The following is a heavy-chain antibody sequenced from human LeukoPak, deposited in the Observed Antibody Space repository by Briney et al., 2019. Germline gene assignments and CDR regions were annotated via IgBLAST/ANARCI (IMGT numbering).Heavy chain of an antibody. D-gene: IGHD1-26*01. Sequence: PSETLSLTCTVSGGSVSSVSYFWSWIRQPAGKGLEWIGRIYISGSTNYNPSLKSRVTISVDTSKNQFSLKLSSVTAADTAVYYCARDVGGGATRGVFDYWGQGPLVTVSS. V-gene: IGHV4-61*02. J-gene: IGHJ4*02. CDR3: ARDVGGGATRGVFDY. CDR1: GGSVSSVSYF. CDR2: IYISGST.